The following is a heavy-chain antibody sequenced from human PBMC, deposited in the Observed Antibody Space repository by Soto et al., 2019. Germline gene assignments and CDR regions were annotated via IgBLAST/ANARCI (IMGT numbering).Heavy chain of an antibody. V-gene: IGHV3-15*01. CDR1: GFTFTNAW. Sequence: PGGSLRLSCAASGFTFTNAWMNWVRQAPGKGLEWVGRIKSKTDGGTTDYAALVKGRFTILRDDSKNTLYVQMNSLKTEDTAVYYCTTAPSYYYDSSGHFYDVGLHWGQGTLVTVSS. J-gene: IGHJ4*02. D-gene: IGHD3-22*01. CDR3: TTAPSYYYDSSGHFYDVGLH. CDR2: IKSKTDGGTT.